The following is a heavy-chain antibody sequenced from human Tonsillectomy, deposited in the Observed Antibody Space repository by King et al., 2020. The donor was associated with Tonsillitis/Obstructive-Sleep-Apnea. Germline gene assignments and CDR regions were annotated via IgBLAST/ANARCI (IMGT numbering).Heavy chain of an antibody. CDR2: INPNSGGT. J-gene: IGHJ6*02. D-gene: IGHD2-2*01. CDR1: GYTFTGYY. V-gene: IGHV1-2*02. CDR3: ATGGRSDIVVVPADEGRGYYYYGMDV. Sequence: VQLVESGAEVKKPGASVKVSCKASGYTFTGYYMHWVRQAPGQGLEWMGWINPNSGGTNYAQKFQGRVTMTRDTSISTAYMELSRLRSDDTAVYYCATGGRSDIVVVPADEGRGYYYYGMDVWGQGTTVTVSS.